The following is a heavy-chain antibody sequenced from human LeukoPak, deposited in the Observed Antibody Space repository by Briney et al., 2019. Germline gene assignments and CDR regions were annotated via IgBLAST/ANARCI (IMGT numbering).Heavy chain of an antibody. D-gene: IGHD6-13*01. Sequence: PSETLSLTCAVYGGSFSDYYWSWIRQPPGKGLEWIGEINHSGSTNYNPSLKSRVTISVDTSKNQFSLKLSSVTAADTAVYYCARLLVAAAANDYWGQGTLVTVSS. CDR3: ARLLVAAAANDY. CDR2: INHSGST. CDR1: GGSFSDYY. V-gene: IGHV4-34*01. J-gene: IGHJ4*02.